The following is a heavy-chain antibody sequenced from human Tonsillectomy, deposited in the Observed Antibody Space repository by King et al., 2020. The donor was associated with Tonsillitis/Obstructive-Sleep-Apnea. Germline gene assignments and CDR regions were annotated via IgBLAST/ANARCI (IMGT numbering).Heavy chain of an antibody. Sequence: VQLVESGGGLVQPGGSLRLSCAASGFTFSSYWMHWVRQAPGKGLVWVSRINSDGSSTSYADSGKGRFTISRDNAKNTLYLQMNSLRAEGTAVYYCARDTELELRDYYYYYMDVWGKGTTVTVSS. CDR3: ARDTELELRDYYYYYMDV. D-gene: IGHD1-7*01. CDR1: GFTFSSYW. V-gene: IGHV3-74*01. J-gene: IGHJ6*03. CDR2: INSDGSST.